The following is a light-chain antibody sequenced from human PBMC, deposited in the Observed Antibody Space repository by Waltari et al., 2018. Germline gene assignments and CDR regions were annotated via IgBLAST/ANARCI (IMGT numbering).Light chain of an antibody. V-gene: IGLV3-1*01. CDR1: QLGAKY. CDR2: RNT. CDR3: QVWDKTTGV. J-gene: IGLJ1*01. Sequence: SYEVTQPLSVSVSPGQTASITCSGDQLGAKYVCWYQQKPGQSPVLVIYRNTKRPSGIPERFSGSNSGNTATLTISGTQALDEADYYCQVWDKTTGVFGTGTKVTVL.